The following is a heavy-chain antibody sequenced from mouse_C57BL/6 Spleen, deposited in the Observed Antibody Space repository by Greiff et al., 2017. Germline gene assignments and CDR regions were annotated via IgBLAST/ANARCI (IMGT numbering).Heavy chain of an antibody. J-gene: IGHJ2*01. Sequence: QVQLQQPGAELVRPGSSVKLSCKASGYTFTSYWMDWVKQRPGQGLEWIGNIYPSDSETHYNQKFKDKATLTVDKSSSTAYRQLSSLTSEDSAVYYCARHYYGSSLFDYWGQGTTLTVSS. D-gene: IGHD1-1*01. CDR2: IYPSDSET. CDR1: GYTFTSYW. V-gene: IGHV1-61*01. CDR3: ARHYYGSSLFDY.